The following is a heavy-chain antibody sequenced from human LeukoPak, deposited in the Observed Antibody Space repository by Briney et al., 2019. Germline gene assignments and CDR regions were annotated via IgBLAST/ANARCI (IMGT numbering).Heavy chain of an antibody. CDR3: ARHGGIVLGNDAFDI. CDR1: GASISSSTYS. D-gene: IGHD2-8*01. V-gene: IGHV4-30-2*01. J-gene: IGHJ3*02. CDR2: IYHSGST. Sequence: SQTLSLTCAVSGASISSSTYSWSWIRQPPGKGLEWIGYIYHSGSTYYNPSLKSRVTISVDRSKSQFSLKLSSVTAADTAVYYCARHGGIVLGNDAFDIWGQGTMVTVSS.